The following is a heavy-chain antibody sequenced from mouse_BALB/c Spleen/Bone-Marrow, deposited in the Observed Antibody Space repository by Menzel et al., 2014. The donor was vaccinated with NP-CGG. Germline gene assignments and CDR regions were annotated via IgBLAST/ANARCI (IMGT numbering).Heavy chain of an antibody. D-gene: IGHD3-1*01. CDR1: GYNFTSYW. CDR3: ARFSQLGLLAY. V-gene: IGHV1-55*01. J-gene: IGHJ3*01. Sequence: VQLQQSGAELEKPGTSVNLSCKASGYNFTSYWINWVKLRPGQGLEWIGDIYPGSGSTNYNEKFKSKATLTVDTSSSTAYMQLSSLASEDSTLYYCARFSQLGLLAYWGQGTLVTVSA. CDR2: IYPGSGST.